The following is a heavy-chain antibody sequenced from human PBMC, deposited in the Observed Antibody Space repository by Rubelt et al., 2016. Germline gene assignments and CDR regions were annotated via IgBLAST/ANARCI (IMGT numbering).Heavy chain of an antibody. CDR3: ARERFLDY. V-gene: IGHV3-30*03. J-gene: IGHJ4*02. D-gene: IGHD3-10*01. CDR1: GFTFSSSG. CDR2: MSYDGSKK. Sequence: VQLVESGGGLVQPGGSLRLSCAASGFTFSSSGMHWVRQAPGKGLEWVAVMSYDGSKKYYADSVKGRFTMSRDKSKITGDRQMNSLRAEDTAVYYCARERFLDYWGQGTLVTVSS.